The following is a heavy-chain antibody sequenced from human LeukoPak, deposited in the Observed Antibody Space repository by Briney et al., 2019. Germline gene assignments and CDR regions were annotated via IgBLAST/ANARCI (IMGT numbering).Heavy chain of an antibody. V-gene: IGHV3-15*01. CDR2: IKSKTDGGTT. CDR3: TTGVGYVWGSYLNFDY. CDR1: GVTFSKAW. J-gene: IGHJ4*02. D-gene: IGHD3-16*02. Sequence: GGGLRLSRAPSGVTFSKAWMSWVCQAPGERLEWVGRIKSKTDGGTTDYAAPVKGRFTISRDDFKNTLYLQMNSLKTEDTAVYYCTTGVGYVWGSYLNFDYWGQGTLVTVSS.